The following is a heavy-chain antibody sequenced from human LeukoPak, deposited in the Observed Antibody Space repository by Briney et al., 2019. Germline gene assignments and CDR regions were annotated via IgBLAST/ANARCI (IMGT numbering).Heavy chain of an antibody. Sequence: ASVKASCKASGFTFTSSAMQWVRQARGQRLEWIGWIVVGSGNTNYAQKFQERVTITRDMSTSTAYMELSSLRSEDTAVYYCAARNVDTAMDPGDYWGQGTLVTVSS. D-gene: IGHD5-18*01. CDR3: AARNVDTAMDPGDY. J-gene: IGHJ4*02. CDR1: GFTFTSSA. V-gene: IGHV1-58*02. CDR2: IVVGSGNT.